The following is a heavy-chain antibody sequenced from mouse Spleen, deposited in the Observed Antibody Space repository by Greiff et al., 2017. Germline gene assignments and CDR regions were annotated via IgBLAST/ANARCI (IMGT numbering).Heavy chain of an antibody. CDR1: GYSITSGYY. V-gene: IGHV3-6*01. CDR3: ARDRDYDERAWFAY. J-gene: IGHJ3*01. Sequence: EVKLQESGPGLVKPSQSLSLTCSVTGYSITSGYYWNWLRQFPGNKLEWMGYISYDGSNNYNPSLKNRISITRDTSKNQFFLKLNSVTTEDTATYDCARDRDYDERAWFAYWGQGTLVTVSA. D-gene: IGHD2-4*01. CDR2: ISYDGSN.